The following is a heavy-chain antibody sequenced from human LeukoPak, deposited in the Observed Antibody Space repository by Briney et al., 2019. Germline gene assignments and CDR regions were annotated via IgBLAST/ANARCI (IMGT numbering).Heavy chain of an antibody. CDR2: ISGSSSYI. D-gene: IGHD3-10*01. V-gene: IGHV3-21*01. Sequence: GGSLRLSCAASGFTFSSYSMNWVRQAPGKGLEWVSSISGSSSYIYYADSVKGRFTISGDNAKNSLYLQMNSLRAEDTAVYYCARESKWFGELCAFDIWGQGTMVTVSS. CDR3: ARESKWFGELCAFDI. CDR1: GFTFSSYS. J-gene: IGHJ3*02.